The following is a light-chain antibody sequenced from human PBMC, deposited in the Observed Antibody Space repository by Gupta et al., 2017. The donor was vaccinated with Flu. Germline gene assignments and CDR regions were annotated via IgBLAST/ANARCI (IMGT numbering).Light chain of an antibody. V-gene: IGLV3-25*03. J-gene: IGLJ3*02. CDR3: QSASSSDWV. CDR2: QDS. Sequence: TSSGIAWQKQFAGWYQQKPGQANVLLNNQDSERPAGIPGRFTGSSSKTTVTLTIGGEQAEDDDDYYCQSASSSDWVFGGGTKLTVL. CDR1: AWQKQF.